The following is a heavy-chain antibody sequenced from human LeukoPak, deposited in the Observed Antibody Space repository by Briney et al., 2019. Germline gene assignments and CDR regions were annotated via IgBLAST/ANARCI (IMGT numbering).Heavy chain of an antibody. Sequence: GGSLRLSCAASGFTFGNNWMSWVRQAPGKGLEWVANINQDGSEKYYVDSVKGRFTISRDNAKNSLYLQMNSLRAEDTAVYYCVGYSSSWCSAFDIWGQGTMVTVSS. J-gene: IGHJ3*02. CDR1: GFTFGNNW. CDR2: INQDGSEK. D-gene: IGHD6-13*01. CDR3: VGYSSSWCSAFDI. V-gene: IGHV3-7*01.